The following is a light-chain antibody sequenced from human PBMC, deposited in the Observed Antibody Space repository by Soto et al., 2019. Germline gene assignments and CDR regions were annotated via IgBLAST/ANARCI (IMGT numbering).Light chain of an antibody. CDR3: QQYGSWT. J-gene: IGKJ1*01. CDR2: GAS. Sequence: EIVLTQPPGTLSLSPGERATLSCRASQSISSNYLAWYQQKPGQAPRLLIYGASSRATGIPDRFSGSGSGTDFTLTISRLEPEDSAIYYCQQYGSWTFGQGTKVEIK. CDR1: QSISSNY. V-gene: IGKV3-20*01.